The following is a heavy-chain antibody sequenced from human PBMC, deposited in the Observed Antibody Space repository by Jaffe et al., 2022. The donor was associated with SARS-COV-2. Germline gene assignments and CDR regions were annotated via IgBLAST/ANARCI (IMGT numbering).Heavy chain of an antibody. Sequence: QVQLVQSGAEVKKPGSSVKVSCKASGGTFSSYTISWVRQAPGQGLEWMGRIIPILGIANYAQKFQGRVTITADKSTSTAYMELSSLRSEDTAVYYCARDLGKQLVDWFDPWGQGTLVTVSS. V-gene: IGHV1-69*08. CDR1: GGTFSSYT. D-gene: IGHD6-6*01. CDR2: IIPILGIA. CDR3: ARDLGKQLVDWFDP. J-gene: IGHJ5*02.